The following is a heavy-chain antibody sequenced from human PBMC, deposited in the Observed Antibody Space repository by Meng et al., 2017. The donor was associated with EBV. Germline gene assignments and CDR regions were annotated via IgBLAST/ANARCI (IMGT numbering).Heavy chain of an antibody. Sequence: LLGPAAAGGTPSEVSVNASANTCGGILRSFAINWVGQAPGQGLEWMGGIIPLFHKTNYAQKFQGRLHIIADESSATTYMELSSLRSEDTAIYYCASAEHYGDYVFEYWGQGTLVTVSS. CDR2: IIPLFHKT. J-gene: IGHJ4*02. CDR1: GGILRSFA. CDR3: ASAEHYGDYVFEY. D-gene: IGHD4-17*01. V-gene: IGHV1-69*01.